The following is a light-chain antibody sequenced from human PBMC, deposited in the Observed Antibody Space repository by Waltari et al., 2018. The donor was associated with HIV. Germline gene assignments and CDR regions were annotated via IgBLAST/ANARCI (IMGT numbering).Light chain of an antibody. J-gene: IGLJ2*01. Sequence: SVVTQPPSASGTPGQRVTISCSGNTSNIGSNYVFWYQHLPGTAPKLLIHRNDQRPSGVPDRFSGSTSGTSASLASSGLRSEDEADYYCVTWIDSLRGVVFGGGTKVAVL. CDR2: RND. V-gene: IGLV1-47*01. CDR3: VTWIDSLRGVV. CDR1: TSNIGSNY.